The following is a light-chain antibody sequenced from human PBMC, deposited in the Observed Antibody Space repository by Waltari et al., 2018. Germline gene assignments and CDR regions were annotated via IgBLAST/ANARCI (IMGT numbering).Light chain of an antibody. V-gene: IGKV3-20*01. J-gene: IGKJ1*01. CDR2: GAS. CDR1: QSVSSSY. Sequence: EIVLTQSPGTLSLSPWERATLSCRASQSVSSSYLAWYQQKPGQALRLLIYGASSRATGIADRFSGSGSGTDFTLTVSRLGPEDFAVYYCQQYGSAPRTFGQGTKVEIK. CDR3: QQYGSAPRT.